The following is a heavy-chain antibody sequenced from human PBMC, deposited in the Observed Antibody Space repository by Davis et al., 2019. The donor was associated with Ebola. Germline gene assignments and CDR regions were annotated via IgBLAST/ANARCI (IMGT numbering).Heavy chain of an antibody. V-gene: IGHV3-30-3*01. CDR1: GFTFSSYA. D-gene: IGHD3-3*01. CDR3: ARDLGGLRFLEWSHSDY. J-gene: IGHJ4*02. Sequence: GESLKISCAASGFTFSSYAMHWVRQAPGKGLEWVAVISFDGSKKYYADSVKGRFTISRDNSKNTLYLQMNSLRAEDTAVYYCARDLGGLRFLEWSHSDYWGQGTLVTVSS. CDR2: ISFDGSKK.